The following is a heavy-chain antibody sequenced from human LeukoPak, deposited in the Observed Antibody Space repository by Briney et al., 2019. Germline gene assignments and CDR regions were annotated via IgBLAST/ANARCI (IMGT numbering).Heavy chain of an antibody. J-gene: IGHJ4*02. Sequence: GGSLRLSCAASGFTLRSYTMNWVRQAPGKGLEWVSSIGICSNKIYYADSVKGRFIISRDNAKNSVYLQMNSLRAEDTAVYYCAKEAQGCSITSCYFDSWGQGTLVTVSS. CDR3: AKEAQGCSITSCYFDS. D-gene: IGHD2-2*01. CDR1: GFTLRSYT. V-gene: IGHV3-21*04. CDR2: IGICSNKI.